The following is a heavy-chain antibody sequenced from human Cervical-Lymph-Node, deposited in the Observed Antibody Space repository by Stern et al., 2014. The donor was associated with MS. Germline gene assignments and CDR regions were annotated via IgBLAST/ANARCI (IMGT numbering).Heavy chain of an antibody. CDR2: IYPGDSDT. CDR3: ARRGDGYNGADH. V-gene: IGHV5-51*03. J-gene: IGHJ4*02. CDR1: GYNFARYW. D-gene: IGHD5-24*01. Sequence: EVQLVESGAEVKKPGESLKISCQVSGYNFARYWIGWVRQMPGKGLEWMAIIYPGDSDTRYSPSFHGQITISSDKSINTAYLQWSSLKASDTATYFCARRGDGYNGADHWGQGTQVAVSS.